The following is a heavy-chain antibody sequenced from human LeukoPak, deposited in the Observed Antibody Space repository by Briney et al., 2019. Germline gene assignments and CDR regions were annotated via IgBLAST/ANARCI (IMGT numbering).Heavy chain of an antibody. Sequence: GGSLRLSCAASGFTFDDYAMHWVRQSPGKGLQWVSFISWDSRSAYYADSVKGRFAISRDNNKNSVFLQMNSLTAEDTAFYYCARDSQDCSASTCYFDYWGQGTLVTVSA. J-gene: IGHJ4*02. CDR3: ARDSQDCSASTCYFDY. V-gene: IGHV3-43D*03. CDR2: ISWDSRSA. D-gene: IGHD2-15*01. CDR1: GFTFDDYA.